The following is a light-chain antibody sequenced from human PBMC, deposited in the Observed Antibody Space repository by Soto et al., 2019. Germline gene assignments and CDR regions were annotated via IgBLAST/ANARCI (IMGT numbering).Light chain of an antibody. CDR2: DVS. J-gene: IGLJ1*01. V-gene: IGLV2-14*03. Sequence: ALTQPASMSGSPGQSITISCTGTRSDIGTYNYLSWYQQHPGKAPRLVISDVSNRPSGVSNRFSGSKSGNTASLTITGLQSEDEADYYCMSYTTTSSFVFGSGTKVTVL. CDR3: MSYTTTSSFV. CDR1: RSDIGTYNY.